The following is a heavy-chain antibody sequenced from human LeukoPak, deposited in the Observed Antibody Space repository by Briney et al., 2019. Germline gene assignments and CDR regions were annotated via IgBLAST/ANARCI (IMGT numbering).Heavy chain of an antibody. J-gene: IGHJ4*02. CDR3: AREARQGY. V-gene: IGHV3-23*01. CDR1: GFTFSNYV. Sequence: PGGSLRLSCAASGFTFSNYVMNWVRQAPRKGLEWVSAIRGSGGNTYYADSVKGRFTISRDNSKNTLFLQMNGLRAEDTAVYYCAREARQGYWGQGTLVTVSS. CDR2: IRGSGGNT.